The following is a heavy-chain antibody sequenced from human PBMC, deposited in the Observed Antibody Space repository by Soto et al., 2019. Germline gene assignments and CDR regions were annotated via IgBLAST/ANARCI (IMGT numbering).Heavy chain of an antibody. CDR3: ARVADIVVVVAGDEYFQH. CDR1: GYTFTSYA. CDR2: INAGNGNT. J-gene: IGHJ1*01. Sequence: GASVKVSCKASGYTFTSYAMHWVRQAPGQRLEWMGWINAGNGNTKYSQKFQGRVTITRDTSASTAYMELSSLRSEDTAVYYCARVADIVVVVAGDEYFQHWGQGTLVTVSS. D-gene: IGHD2-15*01. V-gene: IGHV1-3*01.